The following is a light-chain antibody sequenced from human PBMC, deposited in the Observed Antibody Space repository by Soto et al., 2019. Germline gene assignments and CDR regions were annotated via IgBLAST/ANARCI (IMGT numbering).Light chain of an antibody. CDR3: QKYGSSLFT. CDR2: GES. CDR1: QSVSSKY. Sequence: DIVLTQSPGTLSLSPGERATLSCRASQSVSSKYLAWYQQKPGQAPRVLIYGESIRATGIPARFNGGSSGTDFTLTITRLEPEDFAVYYCQKYGSSLFTFGPGTNVDIK. V-gene: IGKV3-20*01. J-gene: IGKJ3*01.